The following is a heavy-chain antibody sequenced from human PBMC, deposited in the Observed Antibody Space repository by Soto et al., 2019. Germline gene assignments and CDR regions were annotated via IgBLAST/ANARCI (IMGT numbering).Heavy chain of an antibody. Sequence: LGLSCAASGFTFSTYAVSWVRQAPGKGLEWVSAIGSSGDAAHYANSVKGRFTISRDNSKSTLYLQMDSLRAEDTAIYYCSSGSTYGLPFDYWGRGTLVTVSA. CDR3: SSGSTYGLPFDY. V-gene: IGHV3-23*01. J-gene: IGHJ4*02. CDR2: IGSSGDAA. CDR1: GFTFSTYA. D-gene: IGHD4-17*01.